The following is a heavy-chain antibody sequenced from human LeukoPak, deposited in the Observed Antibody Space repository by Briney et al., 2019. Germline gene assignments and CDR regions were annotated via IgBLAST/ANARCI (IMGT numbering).Heavy chain of an antibody. CDR1: GGSISSYY. J-gene: IGHJ6*03. Sequence: PSETLSLTCSVSGGSISSYYWSWIRQPAGKGLEWIGRIYTSGSTNYNPSLKSRVTMSVDTSKNQFSLKLSSVTAADTTVYYCARGKRRAVAMFDPKNPNDYYYYMDVWGKGTTVTVSS. CDR3: ARGKRRAVAMFDPKNPNDYYYYMDV. V-gene: IGHV4-4*07. D-gene: IGHD6-19*01. CDR2: IYTSGST.